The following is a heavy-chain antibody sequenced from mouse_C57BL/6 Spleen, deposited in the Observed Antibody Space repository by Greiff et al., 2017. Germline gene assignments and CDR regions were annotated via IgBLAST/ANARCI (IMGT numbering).Heavy chain of an antibody. D-gene: IGHD1-1*01. Sequence: EVQRVESGGDLVKPGGSLKLSCAASGFTFSSYGMSWVRQTPDKRLEWVATISSGGSYTYYPDSVKGRFTISRDNAKNTLYLQMSSLKSEDTAMYYCARHNYGSSYVGAMDYWGQGTSVTVSS. V-gene: IGHV5-6*01. CDR2: ISSGGSYT. J-gene: IGHJ4*01. CDR3: ARHNYGSSYVGAMDY. CDR1: GFTFSSYG.